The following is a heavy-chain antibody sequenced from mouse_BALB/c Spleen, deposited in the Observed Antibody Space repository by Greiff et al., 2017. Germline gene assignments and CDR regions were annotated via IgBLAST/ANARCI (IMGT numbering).Heavy chain of an antibody. D-gene: IGHD2-3*01. CDR1: GFSLSTSGMG. CDR2: IYWDEDK. V-gene: IGHV8-12*01. Sequence: QVTLKVSGPGILQPSQTLSLTCSFSGFSLSTSGMGVSWIRQPSGKGLEWLAHIYWDEDKRYNPSLKSRLTISKDTSSNQVFLKITSVDTADTATYYCARIYDGLYYFDYWGQGTTLTVSS. J-gene: IGHJ2*01. CDR3: ARIYDGLYYFDY.